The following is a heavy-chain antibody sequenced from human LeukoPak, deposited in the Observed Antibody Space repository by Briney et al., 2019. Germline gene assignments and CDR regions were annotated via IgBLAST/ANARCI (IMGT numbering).Heavy chain of an antibody. V-gene: IGHV1-69*01. CDR2: IIPIFGTA. CDR1: GGTFSSYA. J-gene: IGHJ2*01. D-gene: IGHD1-26*01. CDR3: ARASIVGARPYWYFDL. Sequence: GASVKVSCKASGGTFSSYAINWVRQAPGQGLEWMGGIIPIFGTANYAQKFQGRVTITADESTSTAYMELSSLRSEDTAVYYCARASIVGARPYWYFDLWGRGTLVTVSS.